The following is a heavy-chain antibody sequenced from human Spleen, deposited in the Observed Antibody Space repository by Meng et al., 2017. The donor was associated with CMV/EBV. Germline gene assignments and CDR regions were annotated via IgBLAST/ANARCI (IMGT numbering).Heavy chain of an antibody. Sequence: GDSLTSSSYFWGWIRQPPGQGLAWIGSMSYSANPSSNPSLKSRVTISVDTSQNQFSLTLTSVTAADTAVYYCAFSSGADYGSGSRDYWGQGTLVTVSS. J-gene: IGHJ4*02. CDR1: GDSLTSSSYF. CDR2: MSYSANP. V-gene: IGHV4-39*01. CDR3: AFSSGADYGSGSRDY. D-gene: IGHD3-10*01.